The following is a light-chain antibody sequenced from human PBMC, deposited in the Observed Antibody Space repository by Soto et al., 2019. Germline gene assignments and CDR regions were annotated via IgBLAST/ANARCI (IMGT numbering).Light chain of an antibody. CDR3: QQYGSSPFT. CDR1: QSVSSSY. J-gene: IGKJ3*01. Sequence: EIVLTQSPGTLSLSPGERATLSCRASQSVSSSYLAWYQQKPGQAPRLLIYGASSRATGIPDRFSGSGSGTDFTLTISRLEPEDFAVYYCQQYGSSPFTFDPGTKVDSK. V-gene: IGKV3-20*01. CDR2: GAS.